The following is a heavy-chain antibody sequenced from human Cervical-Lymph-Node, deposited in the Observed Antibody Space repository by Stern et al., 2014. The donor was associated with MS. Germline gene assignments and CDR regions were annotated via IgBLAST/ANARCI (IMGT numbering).Heavy chain of an antibody. D-gene: IGHD1-1*01. Sequence: VQLVGSWGGLVKPGGSLRLSCAASGFTFSDYYISWIRQAPGKGLECVSFISRSGIDMYLAAYVKGRFTISRDNAKNSLYLQINSLRAEDTAVYYGARGYDLNDYYYGMDVWGQGTTVTVSS. CDR2: ISRSGIDM. CDR3: ARGYDLNDYYYGMDV. CDR1: GFTFSDYY. J-gene: IGHJ6*02. V-gene: IGHV3-11*01.